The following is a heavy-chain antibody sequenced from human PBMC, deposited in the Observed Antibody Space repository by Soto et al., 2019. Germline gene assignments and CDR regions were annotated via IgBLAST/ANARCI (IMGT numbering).Heavy chain of an antibody. J-gene: IGHJ4*02. CDR2: MFHSGSA. CDR1: GGSISSGDYS. CDR3: VRRYYDFWSGYYPFDY. V-gene: IGHV4-30-2*01. D-gene: IGHD3-3*01. Sequence: LTCAVSGGSISSGDYSWSWIRQPPGKGLEWIGYMFHSGSAYYNPSLKSRVTISVDRSKNQFFLKLSSVTVADTAVYYCVRRYYDFWSGYYPFDYWGQGTLVTVSS.